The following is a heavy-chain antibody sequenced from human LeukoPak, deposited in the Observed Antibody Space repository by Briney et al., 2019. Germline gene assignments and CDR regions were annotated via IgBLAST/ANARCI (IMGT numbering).Heavy chain of an antibody. CDR1: GGSFSGYY. V-gene: IGHV4-34*01. CDR3: ARGLANRAVAGSYRY. D-gene: IGHD6-19*01. Sequence: KPSETLSLTCAVYGGSFSGYYWSWIRQPPGKGLEWIGEINHSGSTNYNPSLKSRVTISVDTSKNQFSLKLSSVTAADTAVYYCARGLANRAVAGSYRYWGQGTLVTVSS. J-gene: IGHJ4*02. CDR2: INHSGST.